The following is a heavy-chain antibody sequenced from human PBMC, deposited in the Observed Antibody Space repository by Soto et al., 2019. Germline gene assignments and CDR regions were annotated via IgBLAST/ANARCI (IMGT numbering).Heavy chain of an antibody. D-gene: IGHD1-26*01. CDR2: IYWDDSK. J-gene: IGHJ4*02. CDR3: AHAYGGRSHY. V-gene: IGHV2-5*02. CDR1: GFSLTTDRVG. Sequence: QITLKESGPTLVKPTQTLTLTCTFSGFSLTTDRVGVGCIRQPPGEALEWLAVIYWDDSKTYTPSLESRLTIAKDTSKNQVALTMTNMDSLAIATYSCAHAYGGRSHYWGQGTLVTVSS.